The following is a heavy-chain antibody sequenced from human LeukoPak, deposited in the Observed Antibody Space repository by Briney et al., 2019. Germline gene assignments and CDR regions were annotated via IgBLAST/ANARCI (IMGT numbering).Heavy chain of an antibody. Sequence: SETLSLTCAVYGGSFSGYYWSWIRHPPGKGLECMWEINHSGSSNYNPSLKSRVTISVDTSKNQFSLKLSSVTAADTAVYYCARGWKPAFYYYYYMDVWGKGTTVTVSS. CDR1: GGSFSGYY. V-gene: IGHV4-34*01. CDR3: ARGWKPAFYYYYYMDV. J-gene: IGHJ6*03. D-gene: IGHD2-2*01. CDR2: INHSGSS.